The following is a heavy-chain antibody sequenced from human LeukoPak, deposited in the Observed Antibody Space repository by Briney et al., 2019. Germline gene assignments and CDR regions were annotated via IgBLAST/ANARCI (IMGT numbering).Heavy chain of an antibody. V-gene: IGHV4-4*07. D-gene: IGHD3-9*01. CDR1: GGSISSYY. CDR3: ARGVLLRYFDWLSKYYFDY. J-gene: IGHJ4*02. CDR2: IYTSGST. Sequence: PSETLSLTCTVSGGSISSYYWSWIRQPAGKGLEWIGRIYTSGSTNYNPSLKSRVTMSVDTSKNQFSLKLSSVTAADTAVYYCARGVLLRYFDWLSKYYFDYWGQGTLVTVSS.